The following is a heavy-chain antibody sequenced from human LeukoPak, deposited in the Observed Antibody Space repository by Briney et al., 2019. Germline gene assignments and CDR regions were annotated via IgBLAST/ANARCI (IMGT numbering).Heavy chain of an antibody. CDR2: ISAYNGNT. CDR3: ATPGYCSSTSCYSPFDY. Sequence: ASVKVSCKASGYTFTSYGISWVRQAPRQGLEWMGWISAYNGNTNYAQKFQGRVTITADESTSTAYMELSSLRSEDTAVYYCATPGYCSSTSCYSPFDYWGQGTLVTVSS. V-gene: IGHV1-18*01. D-gene: IGHD2-2*01. J-gene: IGHJ4*02. CDR1: GYTFTSYG.